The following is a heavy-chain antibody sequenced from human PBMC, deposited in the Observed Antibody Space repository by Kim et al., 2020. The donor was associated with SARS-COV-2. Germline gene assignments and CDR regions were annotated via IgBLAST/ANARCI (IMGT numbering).Heavy chain of an antibody. CDR2: ISYDGSNK. V-gene: IGHV3-33*05. D-gene: IGHD3-16*02. CDR1: GFTFSSYG. J-gene: IGHJ4*02. CDR3: ARDYVWGSYRFPHDY. Sequence: GGSLRLSCAASGFTFSSYGMHWVRQAPGKGLEWVAVISYDGSNKYYADSVKGRFTISRDNSKNTLYLQMNSLRAEDTAVYYCARDYVWGSYRFPHDYWGQGTLVTVSS.